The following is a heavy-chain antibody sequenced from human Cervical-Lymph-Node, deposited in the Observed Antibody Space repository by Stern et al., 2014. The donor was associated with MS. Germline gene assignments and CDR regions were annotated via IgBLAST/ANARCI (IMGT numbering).Heavy chain of an antibody. Sequence: MQLVESGADVKKPGASVKVSCKASGYTFTGYYMHWVRQAPGQGLEWMGWINPNSGSTDYAQKFKGRVTMTRDTSINTAYMELSRLRSDDTAVYYCARSLVVVPRIDYWGQGTLVTVSS. V-gene: IGHV1-2*02. D-gene: IGHD2-15*01. J-gene: IGHJ4*02. CDR1: GYTFTGYY. CDR3: ARSLVVVPRIDY. CDR2: INPNSGST.